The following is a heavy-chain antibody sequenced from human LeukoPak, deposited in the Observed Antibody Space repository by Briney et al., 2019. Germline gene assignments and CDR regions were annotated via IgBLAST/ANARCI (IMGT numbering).Heavy chain of an antibody. CDR2: INPNSGGT. CDR1: GYTFTSFD. J-gene: IGHJ4*02. V-gene: IGHV1-2*02. Sequence: GASVKVSCKASGYTFTSFDINWLRQATGQGLEWMGWINPNSGGTNYAQKFQGRVTMTRDTSISTAYMELSRLRSDDTAVYYCARGSSFRQLVELDYWGQGTLVTVSS. D-gene: IGHD6-13*01. CDR3: ARGSSFRQLVELDY.